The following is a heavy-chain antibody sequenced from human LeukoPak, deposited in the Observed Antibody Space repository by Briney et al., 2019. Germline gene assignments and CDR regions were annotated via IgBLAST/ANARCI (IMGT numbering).Heavy chain of an antibody. Sequence: PGGSLRISCEASGFTFSSYAMSWVRQAPGKGLEWLATISGSGGSTYYADSVKGRFTLSRDNSKSALYVQMNSLRAEDTAVYYCAKDVPPEGYSYGYFHCWGQGTLVTVSS. CDR1: GFTFSSYA. CDR2: ISGSGGST. CDR3: AKDVPPEGYSYGYFHC. J-gene: IGHJ4*02. D-gene: IGHD5-18*01. V-gene: IGHV3-23*01.